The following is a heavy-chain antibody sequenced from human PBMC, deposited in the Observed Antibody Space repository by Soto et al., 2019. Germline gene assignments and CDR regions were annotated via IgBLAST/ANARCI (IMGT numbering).Heavy chain of an antibody. CDR3: ARYGGHYYDSSGYSAGDY. CDR1: GGSISSYY. CDR2: IYYSGST. V-gene: IGHV4-59*05. D-gene: IGHD3-22*01. Sequence: SETLSLTCTVSGGSISSYYWSWIRQPPGKGLEWIGSIYYSGSTYYNPSLKSRVTISVDTSKNQFSLKLSSVTAADTAVYYCARYGGHYYDSSGYSAGDYWGQGTLVTVSS. J-gene: IGHJ4*02.